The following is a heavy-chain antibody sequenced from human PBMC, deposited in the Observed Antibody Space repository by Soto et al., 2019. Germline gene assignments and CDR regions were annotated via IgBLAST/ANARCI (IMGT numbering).Heavy chain of an antibody. J-gene: IGHJ4*02. V-gene: IGHV1-18*01. CDR3: ARVGVEEWELLDYFDY. CDR1: GYTFTSYG. D-gene: IGHD1-26*01. CDR2: ISAYNGNT. Sequence: ASVKVSCKASGYTFTSYGISWVRQAPGQGLEWMGWISAYNGNTNYAQKLQGRVTMTTDTSTSTAYMELRSLRSDDTAVYYCARVGVEEWELLDYFDYWGQGTLVTVSS.